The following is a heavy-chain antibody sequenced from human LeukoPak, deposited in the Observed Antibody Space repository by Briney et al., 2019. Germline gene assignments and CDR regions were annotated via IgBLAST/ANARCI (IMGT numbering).Heavy chain of an antibody. J-gene: IGHJ4*02. CDR1: GFTFSSYA. Sequence: GGSLRLSCAASGFTFSSYAMHWVRQAPGKGLEWVAVISYDGSNKYYADSVKGRFTISRDNSKNTLYLQMNSLGAEDTAVYYCALRAGYSSLDYWGQGTLVTVSS. CDR3: ALRAGYSSLDY. CDR2: ISYDGSNK. D-gene: IGHD6-19*01. V-gene: IGHV3-30*04.